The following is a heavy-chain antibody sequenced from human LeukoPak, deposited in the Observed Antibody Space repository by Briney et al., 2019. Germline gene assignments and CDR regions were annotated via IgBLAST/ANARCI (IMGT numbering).Heavy chain of an antibody. CDR1: GFTFIIYW. V-gene: IGHV3-48*03. CDR2: ISSSGSTI. J-gene: IGHJ4*02. D-gene: IGHD3-22*01. CDR3: ARLSYDSSGYYGYYFDY. Sequence: PGGSLRLSCAASGFTFIIYWMTWVRQAPGKGLEWVSYISSSGSTIYYADSVKGRFTISRENAKNSLYLQMNSLRAEDTAVYYCARLSYDSSGYYGYYFDYWGQGTLVTVSS.